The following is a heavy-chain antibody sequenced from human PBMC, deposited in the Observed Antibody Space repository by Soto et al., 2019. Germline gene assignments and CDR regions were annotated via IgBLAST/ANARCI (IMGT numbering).Heavy chain of an antibody. V-gene: IGHV1-24*01. D-gene: IGHD3-22*01. Sequence: ASVKVSCKVSGYTLTELSMHWVRQAPGKGLEWMGGFDPEDGETIYAQKFQGRVTMTEDTSTDTAYMELSGLRSEDTAVYFCATDDGHYYGSVWGQGTLVTVSS. CDR2: FDPEDGET. CDR3: ATDDGHYYGSV. CDR1: GYTLTELS. J-gene: IGHJ1*01.